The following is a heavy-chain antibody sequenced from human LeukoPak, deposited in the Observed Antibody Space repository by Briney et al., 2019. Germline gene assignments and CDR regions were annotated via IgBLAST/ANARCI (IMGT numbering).Heavy chain of an antibody. D-gene: IGHD5-24*01. CDR3: ARDSDGPGY. V-gene: IGHV3-48*04. J-gene: IGHJ4*02. CDR1: GFIVSSKY. CDR2: ISSSSSTI. Sequence: HPGGSLRLSCAASGFIVSSKYMSWVRQAPGKGLEWVSYISSSSSTIYYADSVKGRFTISRDNAKNSLYLQMNSLRAEDTAVYYCARDSDGPGYWGQGTLVTVSS.